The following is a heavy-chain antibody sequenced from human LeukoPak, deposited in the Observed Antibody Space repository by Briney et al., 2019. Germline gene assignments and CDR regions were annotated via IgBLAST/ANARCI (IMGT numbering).Heavy chain of an antibody. D-gene: IGHD2-15*01. CDR3: ARLGGPRDYYYGMDV. Sequence: ASVKVSCKASGYTFTSYGISWVRQAPGQGLEWMGWISACNGNTNYAQKLQGRVTMTTDTSTSTAYMELRSLRSDDTAVYYCARLGGPRDYYYGMDVWGQGTTVTVSS. J-gene: IGHJ6*02. V-gene: IGHV1-18*01. CDR1: GYTFTSYG. CDR2: ISACNGNT.